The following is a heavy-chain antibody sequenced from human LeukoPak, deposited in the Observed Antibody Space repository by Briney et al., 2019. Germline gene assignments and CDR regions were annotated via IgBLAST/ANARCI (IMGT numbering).Heavy chain of an antibody. CDR1: GYTFTGYY. Sequence: ASVKVSCKPSGYTFTGYYLHWVRQAPGQGPEWMGWINPNTGATMYSQKFQGRVTMTRDTSVSTGYMELRSLTSDDSAVYYCARDRVGSGWPRPYYFEIWGQGTLATVSS. CDR2: INPNTGAT. J-gene: IGHJ4*02. V-gene: IGHV1-2*02. CDR3: ARDRVGSGWPRPYYFEI. D-gene: IGHD6-19*01.